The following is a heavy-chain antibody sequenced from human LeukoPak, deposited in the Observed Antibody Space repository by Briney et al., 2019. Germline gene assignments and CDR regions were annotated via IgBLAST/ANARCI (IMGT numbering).Heavy chain of an antibody. CDR2: IFQRGYS. D-gene: IGHD6-13*01. Sequence: SETLSLTCAVSGYSISSSYYWGWIRQPPGKELQWIGSIFQRGYSYYNPSLKSRVTISVDTSKNQFSLKLSSVTAADTAVYYCVGDKEATGNGRPNWFDPWGQGTLVTVSS. CDR3: VGDKEATGNGRPNWFDP. V-gene: IGHV4-38-2*01. CDR1: GYSISSSYY. J-gene: IGHJ5*02.